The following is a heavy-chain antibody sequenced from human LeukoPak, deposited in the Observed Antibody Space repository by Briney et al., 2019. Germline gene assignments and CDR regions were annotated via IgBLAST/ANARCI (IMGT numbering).Heavy chain of an antibody. CDR1: GFTFSSYA. Sequence: GGSLRLSCAASGFTFSSYAMHWVRQAPGKGLEWVAVISYDGSNKYYADSVKGRFTISRDNSKNTLYLQMNSLRAEDTAVYYCARESPGGSSYYFDYWGQGTLVTVSS. J-gene: IGHJ4*02. D-gene: IGHD6-13*01. CDR2: ISYDGSNK. CDR3: ARESPGGSSYYFDY. V-gene: IGHV3-30*04.